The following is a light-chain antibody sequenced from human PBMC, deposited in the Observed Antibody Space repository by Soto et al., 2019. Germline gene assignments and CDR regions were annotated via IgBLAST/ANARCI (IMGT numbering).Light chain of an antibody. V-gene: IGLV2-14*01. J-gene: IGLJ1*01. CDR3: SSYTSSSTLLYV. CDR2: DVS. CDR1: SSDVGGYNY. Sequence: QSPLTQPASVSGSPGQSSTISYTGTSSDVGGYNYVSWYQQHPGKAPKLMIYDVSNRPSGVSNRFSGSKSGNTASLTISGLQAEDEADYYCSSYTSSSTLLYVFGTGTKVTVL.